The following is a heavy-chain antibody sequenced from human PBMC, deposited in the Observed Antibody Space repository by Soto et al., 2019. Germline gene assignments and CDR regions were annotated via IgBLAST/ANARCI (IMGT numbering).Heavy chain of an antibody. V-gene: IGHV3-23*01. CDR1: GFTFSSYV. J-gene: IGHJ4*02. CDR2: ISGSGGST. CDR3: AHKRGYNYGYDY. D-gene: IGHD5-18*01. Sequence: EVQLLESGGDLVQPGGSLRLSCAASGFTFSSYVMSWVRQAPGKGLEWVSTISGSGGSTFYADSVKGRFTISRDNSRNTLYLHMNNLRAEDTAVYYCAHKRGYNYGYDYWGQGTLVTVSS.